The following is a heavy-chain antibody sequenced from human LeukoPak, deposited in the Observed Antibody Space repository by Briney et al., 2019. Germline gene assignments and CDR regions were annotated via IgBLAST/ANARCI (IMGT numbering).Heavy chain of an antibody. CDR1: GYTFTGYG. J-gene: IGHJ1*01. CDR3: ARCYYYAPGQYFQH. CDR2: ISAYNGNT. Sequence: RASVKVSCKASGYTFTGYGISWVRQAPGQGLEWMGWISAYNGNTNYAQKLQGRVTMTTDTSTSTAYMELRSLRSDDTAVYYCARCYYYAPGQYFQHWGQGTLVTVSS. V-gene: IGHV1-18*01. D-gene: IGHD3-22*01.